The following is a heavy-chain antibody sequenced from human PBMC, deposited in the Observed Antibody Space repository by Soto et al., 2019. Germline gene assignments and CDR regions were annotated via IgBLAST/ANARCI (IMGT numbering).Heavy chain of an antibody. CDR2: IYYSGST. J-gene: IGHJ4*02. CDR3: AGRLVGATTPFDY. V-gene: IGHV4-59*01. CDR1: GGSISSYY. D-gene: IGHD1-26*01. Sequence: SETLSLTCTVSGGSISSYYWGWIRQPPGKGLEWIGYIYYSGSTNYNPSLKSRVTISVDTSKNQFSLKLSSVTAADTAVYYCAGRLVGATTPFDYWGQGTLVTVS.